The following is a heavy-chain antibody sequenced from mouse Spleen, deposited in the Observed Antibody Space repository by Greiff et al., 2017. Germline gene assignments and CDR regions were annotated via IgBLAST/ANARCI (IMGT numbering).Heavy chain of an antibody. CDR2: IYPGSGNT. CDR3: ARWGTVVARYAMDY. J-gene: IGHJ4*01. Sequence: QVQLQQSGPELVKPGASVKISCKASGYSFTSYYIHWVKQRPGQGLEWIGWIYPGSGNTKYNEKFKGKATLTADTSSSTAYMQLSSLTSEDSAVYYCARWGTVVARYAMDYWGQGTSVTVSS. CDR1: GYSFTSYY. D-gene: IGHD1-1*01. V-gene: IGHV1-66*01.